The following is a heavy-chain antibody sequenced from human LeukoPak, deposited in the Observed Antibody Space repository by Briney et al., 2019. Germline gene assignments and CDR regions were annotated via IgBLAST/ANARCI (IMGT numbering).Heavy chain of an antibody. J-gene: IGHJ4*02. CDR2: IYTSGST. V-gene: IGHV4-61*02. Sequence: PLETLSLTCTVSGGSISSGSYYWSWIRQPAGKGLEWIGRIYTSGSTNYNPSLKSRVTISVDTSKNQFSLKLSSVTAADTAVYYCARDPHQYCSGGSCQGYWGQGTLVTVSS. CDR1: GGSISSGSYY. D-gene: IGHD2-15*01. CDR3: ARDPHQYCSGGSCQGY.